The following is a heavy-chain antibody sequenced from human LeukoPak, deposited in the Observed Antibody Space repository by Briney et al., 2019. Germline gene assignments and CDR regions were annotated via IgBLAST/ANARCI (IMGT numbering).Heavy chain of an antibody. Sequence: SLKVSCKASGGTFSSYAISWVRQAPGQGLEWMGGIIPIFGTANYAQKFQGRVTITADESTSTAYMELSSLRSEDTAVYYCARAPPSYNWFDPWGQGTLVTVSS. CDR2: IIPIFGTA. J-gene: IGHJ5*02. V-gene: IGHV1-69*13. CDR3: ARAPPSYNWFDP. CDR1: GGTFSSYA.